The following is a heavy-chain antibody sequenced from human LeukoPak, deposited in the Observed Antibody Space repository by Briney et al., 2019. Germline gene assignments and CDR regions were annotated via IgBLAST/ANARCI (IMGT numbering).Heavy chain of an antibody. CDR2: IYYSGST. CDR1: GGSISSYY. V-gene: IGHV4-59*01. CDR3: ARYSGYDRRISFDY. J-gene: IGHJ4*02. D-gene: IGHD5-12*01. Sequence: SETLSLTCTVSGGSISSYYWSWIRQPPGKGLEWIGYIYYSGSTNYNPSLKSRVTISVDTSKNQFSLKLSSVTAADTAVYYCARYSGYDRRISFDYWGQGTLVTVSS.